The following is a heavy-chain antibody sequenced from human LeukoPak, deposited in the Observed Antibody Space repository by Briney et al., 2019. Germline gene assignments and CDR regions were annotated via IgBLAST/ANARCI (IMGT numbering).Heavy chain of an antibody. CDR3: ARHGSVGTYYYGSGSLLGPFDY. J-gene: IGHJ4*02. CDR2: INHSGST. V-gene: IGHV4-34*01. D-gene: IGHD3-10*01. Sequence: PSETLSLTCAVYGGSFSAYYWSWIRQPPGKGLEWIGEINHSGSTNYNLSLKSRVTISVDTSKNQFSLRLTSVTAADTAVYYCARHGSVGTYYYGSGSLLGPFDYWGQGTLVTVSS. CDR1: GGSFSAYY.